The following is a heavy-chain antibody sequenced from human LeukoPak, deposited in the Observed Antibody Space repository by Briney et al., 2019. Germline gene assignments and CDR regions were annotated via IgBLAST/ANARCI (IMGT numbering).Heavy chain of an antibody. CDR2: IYYSGST. J-gene: IGHJ5*02. CDR3: ARVGAVAAAPLDP. V-gene: IGHV4-59*01. CDR1: GGSIGSYY. D-gene: IGHD6-13*01. Sequence: SGTLSLTCTVSGGSIGSYYWSWIRQPPGKGLEWIGYIYYSGSTNYNPSLKCRVTISVDTSKNQFSLKLSSVTAADTAVYYCARVGAVAAAPLDPWGQGTLVTVSS.